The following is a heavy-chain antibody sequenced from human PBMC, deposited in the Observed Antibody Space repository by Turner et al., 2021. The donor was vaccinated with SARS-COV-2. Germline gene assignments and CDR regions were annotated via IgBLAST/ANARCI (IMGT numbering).Heavy chain of an antibody. V-gene: IGHV1-69*10. Sequence: QVQLVQSGAEVKTPGSSVKVSCKASGGTFSTYAISWVRQAPGQGLEWMGGIIPILGMTNYAQKFQGRVTITADKSTSTAYMELSSLRSEDTAVYYCARGPPGDDFWSGYRPNWFDPWGQGTLVTVSS. D-gene: IGHD3-3*01. CDR3: ARGPPGDDFWSGYRPNWFDP. J-gene: IGHJ5*02. CDR2: IIPILGMT. CDR1: GGTFSTYA.